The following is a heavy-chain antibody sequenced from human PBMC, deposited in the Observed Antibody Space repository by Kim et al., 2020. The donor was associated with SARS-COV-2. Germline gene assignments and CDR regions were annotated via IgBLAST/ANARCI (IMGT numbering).Heavy chain of an antibody. J-gene: IGHJ4*02. D-gene: IGHD6-19*01. V-gene: IGHV4-31*03. CDR1: GGSISSGGYY. CDR2: IYYSGST. CDR3: ARDGGAYSSGYYFFY. Sequence: SETLSLTCTVSGGSISSGGYYWSWIRQHPGKGLEWIGYIYYSGSTYYNPSLKSRVTISVDTSRNQFSLKLSSVTAADTAIYYCARDGGAYSSGYYFFYWGQGTLVTVSS.